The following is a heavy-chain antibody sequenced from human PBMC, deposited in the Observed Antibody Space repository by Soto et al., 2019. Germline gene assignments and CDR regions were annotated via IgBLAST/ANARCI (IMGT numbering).Heavy chain of an antibody. CDR2: INDSGNI. V-gene: IGHV4-34*01. J-gene: IGHJ6*03. Sequence: QVQLQQWGAGLLKPSETLSLTCAVYGGSFSGYQWSWIRQTPGKGLEWIGEINDSGNINYNPSLKSRVTILIGTPKKQISLKLSSVTAADTAVYYCARGLILWFGELSRRGGYYYYMDVWGKGTTVTVS. CDR3: ARGLILWFGELSRRGGYYYYMDV. CDR1: GGSFSGYQ. D-gene: IGHD3-10*01.